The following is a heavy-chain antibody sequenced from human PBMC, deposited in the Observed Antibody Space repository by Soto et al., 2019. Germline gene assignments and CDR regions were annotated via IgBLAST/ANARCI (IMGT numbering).Heavy chain of an antibody. V-gene: IGHV4-31*03. CDR3: ARYVVVVPAAKTNWFDP. D-gene: IGHD2-2*01. CDR1: GGSISSGGYY. CDR2: IYCSGST. Sequence: QVQLQESGPGLVKPSQTLSLTCTVSGGSISSGGYYWSWIRQHPGKGLEWIGYIYCSGSTYYNPSLKSRVTISVDTSKNQFSLKLSSVTAADTAVYYCARYVVVVPAAKTNWFDPWGQGTLVTVSS. J-gene: IGHJ5*02.